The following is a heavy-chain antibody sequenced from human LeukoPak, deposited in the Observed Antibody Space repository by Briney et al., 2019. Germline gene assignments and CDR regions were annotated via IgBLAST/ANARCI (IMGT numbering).Heavy chain of an antibody. J-gene: IGHJ4*02. CDR2: ISAGGVDT. V-gene: IGHV3-23*01. CDR3: AAKEGLTGYLSGSFDY. Sequence: GGSLRLSCAASGFTFTNNAMTWVRQAPGKGLEWVSAISAGGVDTFYADSLRGRFTISRDNSKSTLYLQMNSLRAEDTAVYYCAAKEGLTGYLSGSFDYWGQGTLVPVSS. CDR1: GFTFTNNA. D-gene: IGHD3-9*01.